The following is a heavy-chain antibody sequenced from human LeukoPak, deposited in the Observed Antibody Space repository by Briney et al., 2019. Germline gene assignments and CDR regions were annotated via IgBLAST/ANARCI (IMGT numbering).Heavy chain of an antibody. CDR2: INSDGSST. V-gene: IGHV3-74*01. J-gene: IGHJ3*02. Sequence: PGGSLRLSCAASGFTFSSHWMHWVRQAPGKGLVWVSRINSDGSSTGSADSVKGRFTISRDNAKNTLYLQMSSLRGEDTAVYYCARAYGSGTYGAFDIWGQGTKVTVSS. CDR1: GFTFSSHW. CDR3: ARAYGSGTYGAFDI. D-gene: IGHD3-10*01.